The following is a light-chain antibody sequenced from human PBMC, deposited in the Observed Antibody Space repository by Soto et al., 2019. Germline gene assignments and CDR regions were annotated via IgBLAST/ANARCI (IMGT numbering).Light chain of an antibody. CDR1: SSDVGGHEY. CDR3: SSYAGNNNLI. V-gene: IGLV2-8*01. J-gene: IGLJ2*01. Sequence: QSVLTQPPSASGSPGQSVTISCTGTSSDVGGHEYVSWYQQHPGKAPKLLIFEVTARPSGVPDRFSGSKSGNTASLTVSGLQTEDEADYYCSSYAGNNNLIFGGGTKLTVL. CDR2: EVT.